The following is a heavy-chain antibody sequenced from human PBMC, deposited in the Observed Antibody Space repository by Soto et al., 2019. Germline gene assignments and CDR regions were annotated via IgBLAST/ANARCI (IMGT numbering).Heavy chain of an antibody. Sequence: QVQLVESGGGVVQPGRSLRLSCAASGFTFSSYGMHWVRQAPGKGLEWVARIWFDGSDKYYADSVKGRFTISRDNSKKTLYLQMSSLRADDTAVYYCARVYCSSTSCYSVGAFDIWGQGTMVSVSS. CDR3: ARVYCSSTSCYSVGAFDI. CDR1: GFTFSSYG. CDR2: IWFDGSDK. D-gene: IGHD2-2*01. V-gene: IGHV3-33*01. J-gene: IGHJ3*02.